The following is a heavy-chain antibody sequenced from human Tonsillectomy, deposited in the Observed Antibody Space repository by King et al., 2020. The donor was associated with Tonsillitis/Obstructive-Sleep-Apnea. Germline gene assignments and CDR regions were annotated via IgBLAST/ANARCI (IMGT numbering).Heavy chain of an antibody. J-gene: IGHJ6*02. CDR2: IKQVGREK. V-gene: IGHV3-7*03. Sequence: VQLVESGGGLVQPGGSLRLSCAASGFTFSFYWMTWVRQAPGKGLEWVANIKQVGREKYYVDSVKGRFTISRDNAKNSLYLQMSSLRAEDTAVYYCARVGFGVVIPHGMDVWGQGTTVTVSS. D-gene: IGHD3-3*01. CDR1: GFTFSFYW. CDR3: ARVGFGVVIPHGMDV.